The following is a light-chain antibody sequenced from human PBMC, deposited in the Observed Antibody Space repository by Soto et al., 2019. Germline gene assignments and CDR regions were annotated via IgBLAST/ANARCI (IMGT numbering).Light chain of an antibody. CDR3: QQYNSYS. Sequence: DIQMTQSPSAMSASVGDRVTITCRASQGISNYLAWFQQKPGKVPKRLIYGASNLQSGVPSRFSGSGSGTEFTLTISSLQPDDFATYYCQQYNSYSFGQGTKVDI. CDR1: QGISNY. CDR2: GAS. J-gene: IGKJ1*01. V-gene: IGKV1-17*03.